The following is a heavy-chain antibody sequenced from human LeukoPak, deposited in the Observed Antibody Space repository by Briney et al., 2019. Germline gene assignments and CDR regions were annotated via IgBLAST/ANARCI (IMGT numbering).Heavy chain of an antibody. CDR3: ARTLLPTRGFRPYYFDY. CDR1: GGSISSISSY. D-gene: IGHD2-15*01. J-gene: IGHJ4*02. Sequence: PEALSLTCPVSGGSISSISSYWGWIRQPPGKGLEWFGSTYYSGSTYYNPSLKSRVAIAVDTSKNQFSLKLSSVTAADTAVYYCARTLLPTRGFRPYYFDYWGQGTLVTVSS. V-gene: IGHV4-39*01. CDR2: TYYSGST.